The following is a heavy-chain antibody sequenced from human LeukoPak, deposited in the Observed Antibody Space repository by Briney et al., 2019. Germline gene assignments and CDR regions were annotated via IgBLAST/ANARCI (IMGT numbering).Heavy chain of an antibody. D-gene: IGHD2-2*01. Sequence: QTGGSLRLSCAASGFTFSSYAMSWVRQAPGKGLEWVSAISGSGGSTYYADSVKGRFTISRDNSKNTLFLQMNSLRGEDTAVYYCAKQGHCSSTACLADMDVGGKGTTVTVSS. CDR2: ISGSGGST. CDR1: GFTFSSYA. V-gene: IGHV3-23*01. CDR3: AKQGHCSSTACLADMDV. J-gene: IGHJ6*03.